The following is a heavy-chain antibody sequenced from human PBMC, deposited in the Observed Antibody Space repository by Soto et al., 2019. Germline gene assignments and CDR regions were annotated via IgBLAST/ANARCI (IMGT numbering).Heavy chain of an antibody. V-gene: IGHV3-30*18. Sequence: GGSLRLSCAASGFTFSSYGMHWVRQAPGKGLEWVAVISYDGSNKYYADSVKGRFTISRDNSKNTLYLQMNSLRAEDTAVYYCAKEGPFLEWLDYYGMDVWGQGTTVTVSS. CDR3: AKEGPFLEWLDYYGMDV. D-gene: IGHD3-3*02. CDR1: GFTFSSYG. J-gene: IGHJ6*02. CDR2: ISYDGSNK.